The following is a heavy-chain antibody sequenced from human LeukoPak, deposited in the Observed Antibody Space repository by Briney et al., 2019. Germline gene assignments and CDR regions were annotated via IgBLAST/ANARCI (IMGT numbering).Heavy chain of an antibody. CDR2: TYYRSRWYN. Sequence: SQTLSLTCAISGDSVSSKSVAWNWIRQYPSRGLEWLGRTYYRSRWYNEYAASVKSRININPDTSNNQFSLQLNSVTPEDTAVYYCARLGGDVDYWGQGTLVTVSS. J-gene: IGHJ4*02. CDR1: GDSVSSKSVA. CDR3: ARLGGDVDY. V-gene: IGHV6-1*01. D-gene: IGHD2-21*02.